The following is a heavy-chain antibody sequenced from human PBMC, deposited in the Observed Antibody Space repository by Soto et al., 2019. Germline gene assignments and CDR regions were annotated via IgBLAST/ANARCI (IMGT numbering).Heavy chain of an antibody. J-gene: IGHJ5*02. CDR3: AVVTPHNWFDP. V-gene: IGHV4-59*01. Sequence: SETLSLTCTVSGGSISSYYWSWIRQPPGKGLEWIGYIYYSGSTNYNPSLKSRVTISVDTSKNQFSLKLSSVTAADTAVYYCAVVTPHNWFDPWGQGTLVTVSS. CDR2: IYYSGST. CDR1: GGSISSYY. D-gene: IGHD2-2*01.